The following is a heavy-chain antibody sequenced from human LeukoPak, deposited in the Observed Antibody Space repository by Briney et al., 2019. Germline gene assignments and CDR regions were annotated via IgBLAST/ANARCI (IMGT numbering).Heavy chain of an antibody. CDR1: GFTFSSYA. Sequence: GGSLRLSCAASGFTFSSYAMHWVRQAPGKGLEWVAVISYDGSNKYYADSVKGRLTISRDNSKNTLYLQMNSLRAEDTAVYYCARERGAEYAGQLGYWGQGTLVTVSS. CDR3: ARERGAEYAGQLGY. J-gene: IGHJ4*02. D-gene: IGHD1-26*01. CDR2: ISYDGSNK. V-gene: IGHV3-30-3*01.